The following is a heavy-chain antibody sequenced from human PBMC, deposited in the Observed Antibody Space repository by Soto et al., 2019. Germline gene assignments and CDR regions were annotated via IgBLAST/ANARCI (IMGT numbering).Heavy chain of an antibody. D-gene: IGHD3-10*01. CDR2: ISYDGTNK. Sequence: QVQLVESGGGVVQPGRSLRLSCAASGFPFSSHAMYWVRQAPGKGLEWVALISYDGTNKQYADSVKGRLIVSRDDSTNTLSLQMNSLRPEDTAVYHCARGSNTYRDYYHGMDVWGQGTTVTVSS. J-gene: IGHJ6*02. CDR3: ARGSNTYRDYYHGMDV. CDR1: GFPFSSHA. V-gene: IGHV3-30-3*01.